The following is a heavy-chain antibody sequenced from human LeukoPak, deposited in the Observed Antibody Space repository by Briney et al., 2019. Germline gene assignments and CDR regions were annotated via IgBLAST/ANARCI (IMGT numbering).Heavy chain of an antibody. CDR1: GGSISSGRYY. CDR3: ARYHMLNRGVNWFDP. V-gene: IGHV4-61*02. D-gene: IGHD2-2*01. Sequence: SETLSLTCTVSGGSISSGRYYWSWIRQPAGKGLEWVGRIETSGTTKYNPSLNSRATISVDTSKNQFSLKLNSVTAADTAVYYCARYHMLNRGVNWFDPWGQGVLVTVSS. CDR2: IETSGTT. J-gene: IGHJ5*02.